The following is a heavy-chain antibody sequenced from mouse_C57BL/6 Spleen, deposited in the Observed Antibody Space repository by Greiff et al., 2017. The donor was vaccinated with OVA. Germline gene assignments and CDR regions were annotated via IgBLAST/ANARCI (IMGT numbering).Heavy chain of an antibody. CDR2: IYPGGGYT. D-gene: IGHD1-1*01. CDR3: ARYYGSSYDYAMDY. V-gene: IGHV1-63*01. CDR1: GYTFTNYW. Sequence: VKVVESGAELVRPGTSVKMSCKASGYTFTNYWIGWAKQRPGHGLEWIGDIYPGGGYTNYNEKFKGKATLTADKSSSTAYMQFSSLTSEDSAIYYCARYYGSSYDYAMDYWGQGTSVTVSS. J-gene: IGHJ4*01.